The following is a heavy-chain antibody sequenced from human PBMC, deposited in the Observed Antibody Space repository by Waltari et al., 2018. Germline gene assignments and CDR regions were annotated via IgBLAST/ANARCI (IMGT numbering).Heavy chain of an antibody. D-gene: IGHD3-16*02. J-gene: IGHJ4*02. CDR2: IRYDGSNK. CDR3: AKAHHYVWGSYRYTGFDY. Sequence: QVQLVESGGGVVQPGGSLRLSCAASGFTFSSYGMHWVRQAPGKGLEWVAFIRYDGSNKYNADSVKGRFTISRDNSKNTLYLQMNSLRAEDTAVYYCAKAHHYVWGSYRYTGFDYWGQGTLVTVSS. CDR1: GFTFSSYG. V-gene: IGHV3-30*02.